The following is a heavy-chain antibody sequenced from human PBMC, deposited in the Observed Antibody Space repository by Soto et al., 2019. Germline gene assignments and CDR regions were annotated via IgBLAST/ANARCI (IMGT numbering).Heavy chain of an antibody. CDR3: ARHSSDSSGYYYFQH. V-gene: IGHV4-30-4*01. J-gene: IGHJ1*01. CDR2: IYYSGST. CDR1: GGSISGGDYY. Sequence: SETLSLTCTVSGGSISGGDYYWSWIRQPPGKGLEWIGYIYYSGSTYYNPSLKSRVTISVDKSKNQFSLKLSSVTAADTAVYYCARHSSDSSGYYYFQHWGQGTLVTVSS. D-gene: IGHD3-22*01.